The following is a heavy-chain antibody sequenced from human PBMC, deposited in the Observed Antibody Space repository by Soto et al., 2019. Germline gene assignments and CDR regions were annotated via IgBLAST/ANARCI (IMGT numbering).Heavy chain of an antibody. V-gene: IGHV1-18*01. J-gene: IGHJ4*01. CDR2: VNIDKGNT. CDR3: ARERGGYRYGDY. CDR1: GYPFSNYG. D-gene: IGHD5-18*01. Sequence: QVQLVQSGPEVKKPGASVRVSCKPSGYPFSNYGISWMLQAPGQGLEWMGWVNIDKGNTKYAQKFQDRVTMTTDTSTSTVYLELRSLRSDDTALYYCARERGGYRYGDYSGHGTLVTVSS.